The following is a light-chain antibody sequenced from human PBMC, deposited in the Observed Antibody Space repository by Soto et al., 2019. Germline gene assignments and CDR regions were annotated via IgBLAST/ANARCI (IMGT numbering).Light chain of an antibody. CDR2: ETD. Sequence: QSVLTQPPSVSAAPGQTVTISCSGSSSNIRNNYVSWYQQLPGAAPKLLIYETDRRHAGIPDRFSGSKSGTSATLGITGLQTADEADYYCATWDTSLSAGRVFGPGTKLTVL. CDR1: SSNIRNNY. CDR3: ATWDTSLSAGRV. J-gene: IGLJ1*01. V-gene: IGLV1-51*02.